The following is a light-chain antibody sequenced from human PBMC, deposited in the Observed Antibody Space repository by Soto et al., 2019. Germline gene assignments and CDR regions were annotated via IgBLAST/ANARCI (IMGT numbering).Light chain of an antibody. CDR1: QDISNY. CDR3: QHYDNVLLT. J-gene: IGKJ3*01. CDR2: DTS. V-gene: IGKV1-33*01. Sequence: DIQMTQSPSSLSASVGDRVTITCQASQDISNYLNWYQQKPGRAPKLLIYDTSNLETGVPSRFSGSGSGTDFTVTISSLQPEDIATYYCQHYDNVLLTFGPGTKVDIK.